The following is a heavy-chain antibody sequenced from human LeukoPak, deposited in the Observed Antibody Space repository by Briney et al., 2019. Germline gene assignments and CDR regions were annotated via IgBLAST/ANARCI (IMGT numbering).Heavy chain of an antibody. Sequence: ASVKVSCKASGYTFTSYDINWVRQATGQGLEWMGWMNPNSGNTGYAQEFQGRVTMTRNTSISTAYMELSSLRSEDTAVYYCAGSYDFWSGYYRGFDPWGQGTLVTVSS. V-gene: IGHV1-8*01. CDR2: MNPNSGNT. CDR3: AGSYDFWSGYYRGFDP. J-gene: IGHJ5*02. D-gene: IGHD3-3*01. CDR1: GYTFTSYD.